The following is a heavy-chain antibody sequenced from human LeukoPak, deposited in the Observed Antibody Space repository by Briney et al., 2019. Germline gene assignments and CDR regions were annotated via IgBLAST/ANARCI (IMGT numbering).Heavy chain of an antibody. CDR3: ARGKGRGLQDYSYVMAV. CDR1: GGSISSSSYY. Sequence: SETLSLTCTVSGGSISSSSYYWGWIRQPPGKGLEWIGSIYYSGSTYYNPSLKSRVTISVDTSKNQFSLKLSSVTAADTAVYYGARGKGRGLQDYSYVMAVGAKGTTAPVPS. CDR2: IYYSGST. J-gene: IGHJ6*04. D-gene: IGHD2-15*01. V-gene: IGHV4-39*07.